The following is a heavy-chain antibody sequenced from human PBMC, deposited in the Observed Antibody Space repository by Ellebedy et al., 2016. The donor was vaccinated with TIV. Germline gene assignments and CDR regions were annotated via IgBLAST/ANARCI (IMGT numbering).Heavy chain of an antibody. V-gene: IGHV4-34*01. J-gene: IGHJ4*02. CDR1: GGSFSGYY. Sequence: SETLSLXCAVYGGSFSGYYWSWIRQPPGKGLEWIGEINHSGSTNYNPSLKSRVTISVDKSKNQFSLKLSSVTAADTAVYYCARGTNKFDYWGQGILVTVSS. D-gene: IGHD1/OR15-1a*01. CDR3: ARGTNKFDY. CDR2: INHSGST.